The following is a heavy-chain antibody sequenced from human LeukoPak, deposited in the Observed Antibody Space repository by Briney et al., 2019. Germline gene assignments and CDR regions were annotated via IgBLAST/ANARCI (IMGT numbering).Heavy chain of an antibody. V-gene: IGHV3-23*01. CDR1: GFTFSAYA. J-gene: IGHJ4*02. CDR2: MSGSGGMT. D-gene: IGHD3-22*01. Sequence: GGSLRLSCAVSGFTFSAYAMSWVRQAPGKGLEWVLAMSGSGGMTYYADSVKGRFSISRDNSKNTLHLQMNSLRAEDTAVYYCAKGAMPYYDGSGYNYFDYWGQGTPVTVSS. CDR3: AKGAMPYYDGSGYNYFDY.